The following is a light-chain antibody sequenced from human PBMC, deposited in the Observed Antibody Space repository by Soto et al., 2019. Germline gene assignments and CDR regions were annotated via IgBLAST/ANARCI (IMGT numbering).Light chain of an antibody. CDR2: NAF. V-gene: IGKV3-20*01. Sequence: EIVLTQSPGTLSLSPGERATLSCRASQSVSSSYLAWYQQKPGQAPRLLIYNAFNRATGIPDRFSGSGSGTDFTLTISSLEPEDFAVYYCQQYNNWPPITFGQGARLEIK. CDR3: QQYNNWPPIT. J-gene: IGKJ5*01. CDR1: QSVSSSY.